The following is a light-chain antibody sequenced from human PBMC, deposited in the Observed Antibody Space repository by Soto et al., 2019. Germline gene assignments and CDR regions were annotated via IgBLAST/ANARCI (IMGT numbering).Light chain of an antibody. Sequence: EIVMTQSPATLSVSPGERVTLSCRASQSVSSNFAWYQQKPGQSPRLLINGASTRATGIPARFSGNGSGTEFTLTISSLQSEDFAVYFCQQYNDWPPTFGQGTRVEFK. CDR1: QSVSSN. CDR2: GAS. CDR3: QQYNDWPPT. V-gene: IGKV3-15*01. J-gene: IGKJ1*01.